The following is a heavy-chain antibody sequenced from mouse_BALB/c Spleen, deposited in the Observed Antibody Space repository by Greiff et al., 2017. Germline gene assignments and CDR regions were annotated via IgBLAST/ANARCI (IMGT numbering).Heavy chain of an antibody. Sequence: QVQLQQSGAELVWPGVSVKISCKGSGYTFTDYAMHWVKQSHAKSLEWIGVISTYYGDASYNQKFKGKATMTVDKSSSTAYMELARLTSEDSAIYYCAREYGNYVAWFAYWGQGTLVTVSA. J-gene: IGHJ3*01. CDR2: ISTYYGDA. V-gene: IGHV1S137*01. CDR1: GYTFTDYA. D-gene: IGHD2-10*02. CDR3: AREYGNYVAWFAY.